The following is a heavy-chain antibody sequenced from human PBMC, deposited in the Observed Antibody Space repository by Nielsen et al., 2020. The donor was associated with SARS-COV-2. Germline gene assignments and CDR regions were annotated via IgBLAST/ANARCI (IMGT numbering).Heavy chain of an antibody. D-gene: IGHD4/OR15-4a*01. CDR1: GFTFDDYT. V-gene: IGHV3-43*01. CDR3: AKDGGARGYFDY. J-gene: IGHJ4*02. Sequence: GGSLRLSCAASGFTFDDYTMHWVRQAPGKGLEWVSLISWDGGSTYYADSVKGRFTISRDNSKNSLYLQMNSLRTEDTALYYCAKDGGARGYFDYWGQGTLVTVSS. CDR2: ISWDGGST.